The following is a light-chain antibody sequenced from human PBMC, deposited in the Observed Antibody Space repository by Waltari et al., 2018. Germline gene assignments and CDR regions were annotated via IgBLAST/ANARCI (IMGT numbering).Light chain of an antibody. V-gene: IGLV1-44*01. Sequence: QSLLTQPASASGTPGQRVTISCSGRTSNIGSNAVNWYQVVPGTAPKLLIYNNNQRPSGVPDRFSGSKSGTSASLAISGLQSDDEADYYCATWDDNLKGLFGGGTKLTVL. CDR3: ATWDDNLKGL. CDR1: TSNIGSNA. J-gene: IGLJ3*02. CDR2: NNN.